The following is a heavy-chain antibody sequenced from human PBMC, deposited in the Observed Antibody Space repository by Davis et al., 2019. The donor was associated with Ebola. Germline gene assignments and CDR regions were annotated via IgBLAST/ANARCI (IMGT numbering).Heavy chain of an antibody. Sequence: PGGSLRLSCKGSGYSFTSYWIGWVRQMPGKGLEWMGIIYPGDSDTRYSPSFQGQVTISADKSISTAYLQWSSLKASDTAMYYCARWGGWIAAPLDYWGQGTLVTVSS. D-gene: IGHD6-13*01. V-gene: IGHV5-51*01. CDR3: ARWGGWIAAPLDY. CDR2: IYPGDSDT. J-gene: IGHJ4*02. CDR1: GYSFTSYW.